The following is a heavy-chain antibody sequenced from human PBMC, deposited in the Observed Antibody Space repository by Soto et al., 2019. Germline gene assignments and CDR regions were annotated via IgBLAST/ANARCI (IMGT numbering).Heavy chain of an antibody. CDR3: AKAAADHFYYGMDV. V-gene: IGHV3-23*01. Sequence: EVQLLESGGGLVQPGGSLSLSCAASGFTFSSYAMRWVRQAPGKGLEWVSTITGSGGSTYYADSVRGRFTISRDNSKNTVYLQMNSLRAEDTAVYYCAKAAADHFYYGMDVWGQGTTVTVSS. J-gene: IGHJ6*02. CDR1: GFTFSSYA. CDR2: ITGSGGST.